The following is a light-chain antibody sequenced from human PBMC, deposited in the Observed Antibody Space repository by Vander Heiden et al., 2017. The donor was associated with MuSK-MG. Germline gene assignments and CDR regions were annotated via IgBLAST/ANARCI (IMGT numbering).Light chain of an antibody. Sequence: SYVLTQTPSVSVAPGQTAKITCGGNNIGSKNVHWYQQKPGQAPVLVVFDDTDRPSGIPERFSGSNSGNTASLTISRVEVGDEADYYCHVWGSSGDHQVFGGGTKLTVL. J-gene: IGLJ3*02. V-gene: IGLV3-21*02. CDR1: NIGSKN. CDR3: HVWGSSGDHQV. CDR2: DDT.